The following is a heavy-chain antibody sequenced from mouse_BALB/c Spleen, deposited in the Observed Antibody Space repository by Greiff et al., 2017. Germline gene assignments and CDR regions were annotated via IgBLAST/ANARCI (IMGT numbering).Heavy chain of an antibody. Sequence: VQLQQSGAELVRPGSSVKISCKASGYAFSSYWMNWVKQRPGQGLEWIGQIYPGDGDTNYNGKFKGKATLTADKSSSTAYMQLSSLTSEDSAVYFCASTMITTYAMDYWGQGTSVTVSS. V-gene: IGHV1-80*01. D-gene: IGHD2-4*01. CDR3: ASTMITTYAMDY. CDR1: GYAFSSYW. J-gene: IGHJ4*01. CDR2: IYPGDGDT.